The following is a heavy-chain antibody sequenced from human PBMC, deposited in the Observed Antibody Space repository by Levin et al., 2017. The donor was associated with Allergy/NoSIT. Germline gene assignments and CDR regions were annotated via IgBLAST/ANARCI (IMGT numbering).Heavy chain of an antibody. Sequence: GESLKISCAASGFTFSNYWMHWVRQVPGKGLVWVARINSDESSINYADSVRGRFTISRDNAKNTLYLQMSSLRAEDTAVYYCVRGRTAMDNFYYNYYGMDVWGRGTTVTVSS. V-gene: IGHV3-74*01. CDR3: VRGRTAMDNFYYNYYGMDV. CDR2: INSDESSI. D-gene: IGHD1-1*01. J-gene: IGHJ6*02. CDR1: GFTFSNYW.